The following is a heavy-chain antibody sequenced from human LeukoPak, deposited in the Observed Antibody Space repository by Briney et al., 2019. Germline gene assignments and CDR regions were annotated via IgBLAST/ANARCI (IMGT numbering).Heavy chain of an antibody. CDR2: ISAYNGNT. V-gene: IGHV1-18*01. CDR1: GYTFTSYG. CDR3: AREVNVLLWFGETDY. J-gene: IGHJ4*02. D-gene: IGHD3-10*01. Sequence: GASVKVSCKASGYTFTSYGISWVRQAPGQGLEWMGWISAYNGNTNYAQKLQGRVTMTTDTSTSTAYMKLRSLRSDDTAVYYCAREVNVLLWFGETDYWGQGTLVTVSS.